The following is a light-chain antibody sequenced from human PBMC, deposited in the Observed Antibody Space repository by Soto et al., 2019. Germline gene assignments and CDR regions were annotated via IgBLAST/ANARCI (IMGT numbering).Light chain of an antibody. CDR1: LPISNY. V-gene: IGKV1-27*01. J-gene: IGKJ4*01. CDR3: NKYNSAPRT. CDR2: AAS. Sequence: DIQITQSPSSLSASVGDRVTITCRASLPISNYFAWYQQKPGKITNLLSYAASTLQAGVPSRFSSRGSGADLTLTISSLQPEDVAADYCNKYNSAPRTVGGGTKVEIK.